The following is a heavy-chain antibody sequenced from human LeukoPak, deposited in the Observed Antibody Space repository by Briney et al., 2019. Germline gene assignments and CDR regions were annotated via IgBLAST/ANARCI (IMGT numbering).Heavy chain of an antibody. CDR3: AKDYGGYDNCFDY. CDR1: GFTFDDYT. Sequence: GGSLRLSCAASGFTFDDYTMHWVRHAPGKGLEWVSLISWDGGSTYYADSVKGRFTISRDNSKNSLYLQMNSLRTEDTALYYCAKDYGGYDNCFDYWGQGTLVTVSS. V-gene: IGHV3-43*01. CDR2: ISWDGGST. J-gene: IGHJ4*02. D-gene: IGHD5-12*01.